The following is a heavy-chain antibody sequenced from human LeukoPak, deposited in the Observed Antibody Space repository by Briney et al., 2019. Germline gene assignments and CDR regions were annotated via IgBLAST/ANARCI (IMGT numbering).Heavy chain of an antibody. D-gene: IGHD6-13*01. CDR3: ARDAPQVPAAGVLAS. V-gene: IGHV3-53*01. CDR2: MYSRGDT. Sequence: GGSLRLSCAASGFTVSDNYMSWVRQAPGKGLEWVSVMYSRGDTYYANSVRGRFTFSRDISKNTLYLQMNGLRTEDTAMYYCARDAPQVPAAGVLASWGQGTLVIVSS. CDR1: GFTVSDNY. J-gene: IGHJ5*02.